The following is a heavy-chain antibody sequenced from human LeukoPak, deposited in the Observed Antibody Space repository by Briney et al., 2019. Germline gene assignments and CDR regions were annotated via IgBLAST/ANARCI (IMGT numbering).Heavy chain of an antibody. CDR1: GFTFSSYW. Sequence: PGGSLRLSCAASGFTFSSYWMSWVRQAPGKGLEWVANIKQDGSEKYYVDSVKGRFTISRDNAKNSLYLQMNSLRAEDTAVYYCARDTAWELPFAYYYGMDVWGQGTTVTVSS. CDR3: ARDTAWELPFAYYYGMDV. J-gene: IGHJ6*02. CDR2: IKQDGSEK. D-gene: IGHD1-26*01. V-gene: IGHV3-7*01.